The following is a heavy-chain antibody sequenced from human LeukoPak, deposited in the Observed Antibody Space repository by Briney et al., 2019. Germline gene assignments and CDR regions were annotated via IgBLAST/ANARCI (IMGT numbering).Heavy chain of an antibody. CDR3: ARHRRSPRYGSGSYYFDY. D-gene: IGHD3-10*01. V-gene: IGHV4-34*01. Sequence: SETLSLTCAVYGGSFSGYYWSWIRQPPGKGLEWIGEINHSGSTNYNPSLKSRVTISVDTSKNQFSPKLSSVTAADTAVYYCARHRRSPRYGSGSYYFDYWGQGTLVTVSS. J-gene: IGHJ4*02. CDR1: GGSFSGYY. CDR2: INHSGST.